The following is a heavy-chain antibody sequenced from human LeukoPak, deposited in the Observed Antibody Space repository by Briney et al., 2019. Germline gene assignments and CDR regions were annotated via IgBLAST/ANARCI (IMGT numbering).Heavy chain of an antibody. J-gene: IGHJ4*02. V-gene: IGHV3-30*02. CDR2: IRYDVSNE. CDR3: VKDADRGWSYFDY. D-gene: IGHD6-19*01. CDR1: GFMFSNYG. Sequence: GWSLRLSCAASGFMFSNYGILWVRQAPGKGLEGVAFIRYDVSNEYYADSVKGRFTIPRDSSKDTLYMQMHSLRTEYTAVYYCVKDADRGWSYFDYWGQGTLVTVSS.